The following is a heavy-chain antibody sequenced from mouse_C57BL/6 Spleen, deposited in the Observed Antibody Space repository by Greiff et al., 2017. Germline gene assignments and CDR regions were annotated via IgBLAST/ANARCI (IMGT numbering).Heavy chain of an antibody. D-gene: IGHD1-1*01. CDR3: ARRWVYYGISHAFDY. J-gene: IGHJ2*01. Sequence: EVMLVGSGGGLVKPGGSLKLSCAASGFTFSDYGMHWVRQAPEKGLEWVAYISSGSSTIYYADTVKGRFTISRDNAKNTLFLQMTSLRSEDTAMYYCARRWVYYGISHAFDYWGQGTTLTVSS. V-gene: IGHV5-17*01. CDR2: ISSGSSTI. CDR1: GFTFSDYG.